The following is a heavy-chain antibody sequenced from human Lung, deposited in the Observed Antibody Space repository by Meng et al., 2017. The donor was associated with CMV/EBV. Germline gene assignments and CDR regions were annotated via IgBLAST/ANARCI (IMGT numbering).Heavy chain of an antibody. J-gene: IGHJ6*02. D-gene: IGHD3-10*01. Sequence: SXXVSCKASGGTFSSYAISWVRQAPGQGLEWMGGIIPIFGTANYAQKFQGRVTITTDESTSTAYMELSSLRSEDKAVYYCATSIVVRGSLPRNKMYVWGQGXTVTVSS. CDR1: GGTFSSYA. CDR3: ATSIVVRGSLPRNKMYV. V-gene: IGHV1-69*05. CDR2: IIPIFGTA.